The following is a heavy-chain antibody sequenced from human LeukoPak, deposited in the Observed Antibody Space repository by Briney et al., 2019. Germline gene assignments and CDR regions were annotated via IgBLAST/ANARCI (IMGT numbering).Heavy chain of an antibody. V-gene: IGHV3-11*04. CDR2: ISSSGSTI. CDR1: GFTFSDYY. CDR3: AGSGYSSSLNWFDP. D-gene: IGHD6-13*01. Sequence: GGSLRLSCAASGFTFSDYYMSWIRQAPGKGLEWVSYISSSGSTIYYADSVKGRFTISRDNSKNTLYLQMNSLRAEDTAVYYCAGSGYSSSLNWFDPWGQGTLVTVSS. J-gene: IGHJ5*02.